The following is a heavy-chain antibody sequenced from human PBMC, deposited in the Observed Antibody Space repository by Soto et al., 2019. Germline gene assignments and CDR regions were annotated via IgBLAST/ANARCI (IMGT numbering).Heavy chain of an antibody. CDR2: ISGSGGST. Sequence: EMQLLESGGGLVQPGGSLRLSCAASGFTFSSFAMSWVRQAPGKGLDWVSAISGSGGSTYSADFVKGRFTISRDNSKDTLDLQMSSLRTAETSVYYCARGISALKGSPPEFWGPGSLVTISS. V-gene: IGHV3-23*01. CDR1: GFTFSSFA. J-gene: IGHJ4*02. D-gene: IGHD3-10*01. CDR3: ARGISALKGSPPEF.